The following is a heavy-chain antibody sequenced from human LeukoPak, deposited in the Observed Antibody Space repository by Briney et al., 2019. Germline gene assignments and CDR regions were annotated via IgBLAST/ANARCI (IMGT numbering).Heavy chain of an antibody. CDR1: GGSISSSSYY. CDR2: IYYSGSGST. Sequence: SETLSLTCTVSGGSISSSSYYWGWIRQPPGKGLEWIGSIYYSGSGSTYYNPSLQSRVTISVDTSKSQFSMKLSSVTAADTAVYYCARMGTSVTSPPGYYWGQGTLVTVSS. V-gene: IGHV4-39*01. J-gene: IGHJ4*02. CDR3: ARMGTSVTSPPGYY. D-gene: IGHD4-17*01.